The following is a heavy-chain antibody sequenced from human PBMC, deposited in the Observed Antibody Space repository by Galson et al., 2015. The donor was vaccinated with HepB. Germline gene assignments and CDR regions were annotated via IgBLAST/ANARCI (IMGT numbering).Heavy chain of an antibody. J-gene: IGHJ4*02. Sequence: SLRLACAASGFTSSTYWMHGVRHAQGKGLVWVSRINSDASSTDYADAVRGRFIISRDNAKNTLYLQMNSLRAEDTAVYYCARDRILYYYNSGGFLSWGRGTLVTVSS. V-gene: IGHV3-74*01. CDR2: INSDASST. CDR3: ARDRILYYYNSGGFLS. CDR1: GFTSSTYW. D-gene: IGHD3-22*01.